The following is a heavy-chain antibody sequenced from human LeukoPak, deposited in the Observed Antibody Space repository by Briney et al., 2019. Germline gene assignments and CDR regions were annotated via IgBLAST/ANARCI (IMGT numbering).Heavy chain of an antibody. CDR1: DESFSGYY. CDR3: AREGRGGHNFDY. V-gene: IGHV4-34*01. CDR2: INYSGST. D-gene: IGHD2-15*01. J-gene: IGHJ4*02. Sequence: SETLSLTCAVSDESFSGYYWNWIRQPPGRGLEWIGEINYSGSTQYHPSLKSRVSMSVDKSKKQVSLKLSSVTVADTAVYYCAREGRGGHNFDYWGQETLAIVSS.